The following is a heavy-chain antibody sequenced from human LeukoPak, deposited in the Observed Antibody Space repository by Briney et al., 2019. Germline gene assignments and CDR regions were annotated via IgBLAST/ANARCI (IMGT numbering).Heavy chain of an antibody. CDR3: ARDRGERDSSWSLPAHGFDI. D-gene: IGHD6-13*01. CDR2: IFPIFGTA. V-gene: IGHV1-69*05. J-gene: IGHJ3*02. CDR1: GGTFNSYA. Sequence: GSSVKVSCKASGGTFNSYAINWVRQAPGQGLEWMGRIFPIFGTANYAQKFQGRVTVTTDESTNTAYMELSSLGPEDTAMYYCARDRGERDSSWSLPAHGFDIWGQGTMVTVSS.